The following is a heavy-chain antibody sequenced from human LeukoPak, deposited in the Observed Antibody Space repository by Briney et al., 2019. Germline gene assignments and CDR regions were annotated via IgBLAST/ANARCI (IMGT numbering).Heavy chain of an antibody. CDR3: ARGTQWLVPYYFDY. Sequence: GRSLRLSCAASGFTFSSYAMHWVRQAPGKGLERVAVISYDGSNKYYADSVKGRFTISRDNSKNTLYLQMNSLRAEDTAVYYCARGTQWLVPYYFDYWGQGTLVTVSS. V-gene: IGHV3-30-3*01. CDR2: ISYDGSNK. J-gene: IGHJ4*02. CDR1: GFTFSSYA. D-gene: IGHD6-19*01.